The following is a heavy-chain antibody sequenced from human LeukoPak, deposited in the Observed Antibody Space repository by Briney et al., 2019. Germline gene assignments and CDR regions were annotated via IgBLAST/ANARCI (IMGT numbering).Heavy chain of an antibody. CDR2: IRYDGSNK. D-gene: IGHD1-1*01. Sequence: GGSLRLSCAASGFTFSTYGMHWVRQAPGKGLEWVAFIRYDGSNKYYADSVKGRFTISRDNSKNTLYLQMNSLRAEDTAVYFCAKDKDPWKSTSITDFEYWGQGTLVTVSS. CDR1: GFTFSTYG. CDR3: AKDKDPWKSTSITDFEY. V-gene: IGHV3-30*02. J-gene: IGHJ4*02.